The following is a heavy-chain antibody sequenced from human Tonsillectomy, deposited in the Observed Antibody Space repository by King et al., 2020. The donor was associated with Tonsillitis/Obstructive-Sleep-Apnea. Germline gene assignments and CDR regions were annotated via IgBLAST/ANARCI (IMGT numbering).Heavy chain of an antibody. CDR2: IYYSGST. V-gene: IGHV4-39*01. J-gene: IGHJ4*02. CDR1: GGSISSSSYY. Sequence: QLQESGPGLVKPSETLSLTCTVPGGSISSSSYYWGWIRQPPGKGLEWIGSIYYSGSTYCNPSLKSRVTISVDTSKNQFSLKVSSVTAADTAVFYCARHWGSTDYFHSWGQGTLVTVSS. D-gene: IGHD1-26*01. CDR3: ARHWGSTDYFHS.